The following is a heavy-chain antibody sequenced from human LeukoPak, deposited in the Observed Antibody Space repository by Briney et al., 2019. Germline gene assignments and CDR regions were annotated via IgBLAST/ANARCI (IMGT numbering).Heavy chain of an antibody. D-gene: IGHD2-15*01. CDR3: TRTSIVVVVFTNYYYYYGMDV. V-gene: IGHV3-15*01. Sequence: GGSLRLSCAASGFTFSNAWMSWVRQAPGKGLEWVGRIKSKTDGGTTDYAAPVKGRFTISRDDSKNTLYLQMNSLKTEDTAVYYCTRTSIVVVVFTNYYYYYGMDVWGQGTTVTVSS. CDR1: GFTFSNAW. J-gene: IGHJ6*02. CDR2: IKSKTDGGTT.